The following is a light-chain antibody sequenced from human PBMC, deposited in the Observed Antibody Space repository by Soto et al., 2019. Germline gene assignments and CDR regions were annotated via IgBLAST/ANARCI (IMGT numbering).Light chain of an antibody. J-gene: IGLJ1*01. CDR3: SSYTSTTTVRFV. CDR1: GSDIGDSNF. Sequence: QSALAQPASVSGSPGQSITISCTGTGSDIGDSNFVSWYQHHPGKAPKLLIYDVSDRPSRISSRFSGSKSANTASLTISGLQAEDEALYYCSSYTSTTTVRFVFGTGTKLTVL. CDR2: DVS. V-gene: IGLV2-14*01.